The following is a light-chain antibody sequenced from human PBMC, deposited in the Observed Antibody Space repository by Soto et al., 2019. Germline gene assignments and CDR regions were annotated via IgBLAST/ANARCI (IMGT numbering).Light chain of an antibody. Sequence: DIQITQSPAFLSASVGDRVTITCRASQTISGWLAWYQQRPGKAPNLLIFDASTLESGVPSRFSGSGSGTTFTLTISSLQSDDFATYYCLQYNGYYRTFGQGTKVDIK. CDR2: DAS. CDR3: LQYNGYYRT. J-gene: IGKJ1*01. V-gene: IGKV1-5*01. CDR1: QTISGW.